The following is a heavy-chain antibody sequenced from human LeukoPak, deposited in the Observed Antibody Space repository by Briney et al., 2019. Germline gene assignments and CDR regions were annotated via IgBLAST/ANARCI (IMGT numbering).Heavy chain of an antibody. CDR1: GGSISSYY. CDR3: ARHGSGLQWYYYYGMDV. Sequence: SETLSLTCTVSGGSISSYYWSWIRQPPGKGLEWIGYIYYSGSTNYNPSLKSRVTISVDTSKNKFSLKLSSVTAADTAVYYCARHGSGLQWYYYYGMDVWGQGTTVTGSS. CDR2: IYYSGST. J-gene: IGHJ6*02. D-gene: IGHD6-19*01. V-gene: IGHV4-59*08.